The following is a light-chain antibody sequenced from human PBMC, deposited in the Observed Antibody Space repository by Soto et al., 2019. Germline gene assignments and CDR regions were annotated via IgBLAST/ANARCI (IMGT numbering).Light chain of an antibody. CDR1: QSISSW. CDR2: DAY. Sequence: SASVGDKVIITCRVSQSISSWLAWYQQKPGKAPKLLIYDAYSLESGTPSRFSGRRSGTEFALTIAIVQPEGFATYHSRQHSSYSPLSFGAGTNVDIK. CDR3: RQHSSYSPLS. J-gene: IGKJ4*01. V-gene: IGKV1-5*01.